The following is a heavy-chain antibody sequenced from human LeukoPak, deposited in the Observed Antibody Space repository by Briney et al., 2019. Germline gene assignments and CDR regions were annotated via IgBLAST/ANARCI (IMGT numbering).Heavy chain of an antibody. V-gene: IGHV4-59*08. CDR3: ARNSYYDFWSGYYSYGMDV. D-gene: IGHD3-3*01. Sequence: WSWIXXXPGKGLEWXGYIYYSGSTNYNPSLKSRVTISVDTSKNQFSLKLSSVTAADTAVYYCARNSYYDFWSGYYSYGMDVWGQGTTVTVSS. J-gene: IGHJ6*02. CDR2: IYYSGST.